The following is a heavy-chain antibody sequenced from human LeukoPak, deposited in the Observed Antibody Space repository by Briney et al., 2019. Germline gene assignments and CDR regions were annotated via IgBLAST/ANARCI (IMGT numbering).Heavy chain of an antibody. CDR2: ISSNSSYI. Sequence: PGGSLRLSCAASGFTFSSYSMNWVRQAPGKGLEWVSAISSNSSYIYYADSVKGRFTISRDNAKNSLYLQRNSLRVEDTAVYCCARETGEFGMDVWGQGTTVTVS. D-gene: IGHD7-27*01. CDR3: ARETGEFGMDV. J-gene: IGHJ6*02. V-gene: IGHV3-21*01. CDR1: GFTFSSYS.